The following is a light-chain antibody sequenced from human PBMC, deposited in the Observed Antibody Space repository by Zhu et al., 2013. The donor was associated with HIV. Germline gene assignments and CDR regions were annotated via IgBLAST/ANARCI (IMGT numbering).Light chain of an antibody. V-gene: IGLV2-23*02. CDR3: CSYVTGEVSVV. CDR2: EVS. CDR1: NRDIGNYNF. J-gene: IGLJ2*01. Sequence: QSALTQPASVSGSPGQSITISCTGTNRDIGNYNFVSWFQQHPGKAPKLMIYEVSKRPSGVSHRFSASKSGNTASLTISGLQAEDEGDYFCCSYVTGEVSVVFGGGTKLTVL.